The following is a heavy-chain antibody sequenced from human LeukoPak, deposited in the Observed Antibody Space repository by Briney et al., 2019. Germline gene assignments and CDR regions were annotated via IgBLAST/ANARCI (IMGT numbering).Heavy chain of an antibody. Sequence: ASVKVSCKAPGYTFTSYYMHWVRQAPGQGLEWMGIINPSGGSTSYAQKFQGRVTMTRDTSTSTVYMELSSLRSEDTAVYYCARMDYYDSSDQAKDYWGQGTLVTVSS. V-gene: IGHV1-46*01. J-gene: IGHJ4*02. CDR1: GYTFTSYY. CDR3: ARMDYYDSSDQAKDY. D-gene: IGHD3-22*01. CDR2: INPSGGST.